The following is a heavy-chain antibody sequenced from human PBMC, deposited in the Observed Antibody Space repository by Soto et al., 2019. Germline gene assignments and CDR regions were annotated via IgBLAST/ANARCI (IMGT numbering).Heavy chain of an antibody. CDR3: ARDLSDTWEPNHYNWFDP. D-gene: IGHD1-26*01. CDR2: IIPSVGST. Sequence: GASVKVSCKASGGTFSSYAISWVRQAPGQELEWMGGIIPSVGSTSYAQKFQGRVTMTRDTSTSTVYMELSSLRSEDTAVYYCARDLSDTWEPNHYNWFDPWGQGTLVTVSS. J-gene: IGHJ5*02. CDR1: GGTFSSYA. V-gene: IGHV1-46*01.